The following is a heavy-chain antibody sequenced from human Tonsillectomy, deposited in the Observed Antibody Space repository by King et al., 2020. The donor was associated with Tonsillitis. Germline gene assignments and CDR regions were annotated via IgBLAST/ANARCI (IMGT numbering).Heavy chain of an antibody. CDR2: ISYDESNK. Sequence: VQLVESGGGVVQPGTSLRLSCAASGITFSNYGMHWVRQAPGKGLEWVAVISYDESNKDYADSVKGRFTISRDNSKNTLYLQMDSLRVEDTAVYYCASRGSRWDYSSSNWFDPWGQGTLVTVSS. CDR3: ASRGSRWDYSSSNWFDP. D-gene: IGHD4-11*01. V-gene: IGHV3-30*03. J-gene: IGHJ5*02. CDR1: GITFSNYG.